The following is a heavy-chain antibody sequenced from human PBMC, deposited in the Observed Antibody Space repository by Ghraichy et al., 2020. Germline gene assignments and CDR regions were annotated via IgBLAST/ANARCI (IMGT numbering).Heavy chain of an antibody. J-gene: IGHJ3*02. Sequence: SVKVSCKASGGTFSNSAISWVRQAPGQGLEWMGGIIPIFGTANYAQRFQGRVTITADASTSTAYMELSSLRSEDTAVYFCAGGARNWGLDAFHIWGQGTMITVSS. D-gene: IGHD7-27*01. CDR2: IIPIFGTA. V-gene: IGHV1-69*13. CDR3: AGGARNWGLDAFHI. CDR1: GGTFSNSA.